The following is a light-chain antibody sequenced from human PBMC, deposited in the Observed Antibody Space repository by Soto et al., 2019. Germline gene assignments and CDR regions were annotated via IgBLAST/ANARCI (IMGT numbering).Light chain of an antibody. Sequence: IQLTQSPSSLSASVGDRVSITCRASQGISSYLAWYQQKPRRAPKLLIYAASTLQTGVPSRFSGSGSGTDFTLTISSLQPEDVATYYCQKYNSAPLTFGPGTRLEIK. CDR1: QGISSY. V-gene: IGKV1-27*01. J-gene: IGKJ5*01. CDR3: QKYNSAPLT. CDR2: AAS.